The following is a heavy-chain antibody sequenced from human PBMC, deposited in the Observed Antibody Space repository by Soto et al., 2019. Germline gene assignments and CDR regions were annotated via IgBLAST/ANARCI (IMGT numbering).Heavy chain of an antibody. CDR3: SGGDGNSLGEY. J-gene: IGHJ4*02. CDR1: GFTFSNYG. Sequence: QVQLMESGGGVVQPGRSLRLSCVASGFTFSNYGMHWVRQAPGKGLEWVAVIWYDGSNKYYADSVKGRFTISRDNSSDTLDLKMNRLRAVDTAVYFWSGGDGNSLGEYWGQGILVTVS. D-gene: IGHD3-10*01. V-gene: IGHV3-33*01. CDR2: IWYDGSNK.